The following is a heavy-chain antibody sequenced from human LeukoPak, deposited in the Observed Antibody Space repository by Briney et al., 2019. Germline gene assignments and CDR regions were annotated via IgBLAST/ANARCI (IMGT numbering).Heavy chain of an antibody. V-gene: IGHV3-49*03. CDR1: GFTFGDYA. Sequence: SARLSCTASGFTFGDYAMSWFRQAPGKGLEWVGFIRSKAYGGTTEYAASVKGRFTISRDDSKSIAYLQMNSLKTEDTAVYYCTRGSSGWYYGSYDYWGQGTLVTVSS. CDR3: TRGSSGWYYGSYDY. CDR2: IRSKAYGGTT. J-gene: IGHJ4*02. D-gene: IGHD6-19*01.